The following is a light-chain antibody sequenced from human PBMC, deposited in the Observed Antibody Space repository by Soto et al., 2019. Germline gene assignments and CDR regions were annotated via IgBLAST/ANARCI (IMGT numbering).Light chain of an antibody. V-gene: IGKV3-20*01. Sequence: EIVLTQSPGTLSLSPGERATLSCRASQSISSYLAWYQQKPGQAPRLLIYGASSRATGIPDRFSGSGSGTDFTFTISRLEPEDFAVYYCQQYGSSPALTFGGGTKVDIK. CDR1: QSISSY. CDR3: QQYGSSPALT. J-gene: IGKJ4*01. CDR2: GAS.